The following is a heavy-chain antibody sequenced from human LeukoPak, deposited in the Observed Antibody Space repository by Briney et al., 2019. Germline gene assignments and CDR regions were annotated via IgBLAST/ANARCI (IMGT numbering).Heavy chain of an antibody. D-gene: IGHD3-10*01. CDR3: ARRDDTYYYGSGSQPFDY. Sequence: SETLSLTCTVSGGSINSSSYYWGWIRQPPGKGLEWIGNIYYSGSTYYNPSLKSRVTISVDTSKNQFSLKLSSVTAADTAVYYCARRDDTYYYGSGSQPFDYWGQGTLVTVSS. J-gene: IGHJ4*02. CDR1: GGSINSSSYY. CDR2: IYYSGST. V-gene: IGHV4-39*01.